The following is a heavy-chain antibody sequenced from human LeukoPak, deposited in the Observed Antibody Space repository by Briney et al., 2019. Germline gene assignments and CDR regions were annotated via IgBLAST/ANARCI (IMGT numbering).Heavy chain of an antibody. V-gene: IGHV4-34*01. Sequence: SETLSLTCAVYGGSFSGYCWSWIRQPPGKGLEWIGEINHSGSTNYNPSLKSRVTISVDTSKNQFSLKLSSVTAADTAVYYCARGLGCSGGSCYPNWYYGMDVWGQGTTVTVSS. J-gene: IGHJ6*02. D-gene: IGHD2-15*01. CDR1: GGSFSGYC. CDR2: INHSGST. CDR3: ARGLGCSGGSCYPNWYYGMDV.